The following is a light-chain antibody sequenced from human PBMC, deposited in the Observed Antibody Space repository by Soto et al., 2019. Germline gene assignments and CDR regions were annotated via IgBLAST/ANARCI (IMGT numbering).Light chain of an antibody. J-gene: IGKJ1*01. V-gene: IGKV3-15*01. CDR2: GAS. CDR1: QSVSSH. CDR3: QQYNNCHRGT. Sequence: IVMTQSPATLSVSPGERASLSCRASQSVSSHLAWYQRTPGQAPGLLMYGASTRATGSPARFSGSGSATEVTPTTSSLQSEDFAVSYYQQYNNCHRGTFGQGTNVDIK.